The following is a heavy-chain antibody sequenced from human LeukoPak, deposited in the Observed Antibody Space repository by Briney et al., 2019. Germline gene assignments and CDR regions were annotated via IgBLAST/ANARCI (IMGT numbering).Heavy chain of an antibody. D-gene: IGHD6-19*01. CDR2: IYTSGST. CDR3: ARGVINRVAGYYFDY. V-gene: IGHV4-61*02. J-gene: IGHJ4*02. CDR1: GVSISSGSYC. Sequence: SETLSLTCTVSGVSISSGSYCWSWIRQPAGKGLEWIGRIYTSGSTNYNPSLKSRVTISVDTSKNQFSLKLSSVTAADTAVYYCARGVINRVAGYYFDYWGQGTLVTVSS.